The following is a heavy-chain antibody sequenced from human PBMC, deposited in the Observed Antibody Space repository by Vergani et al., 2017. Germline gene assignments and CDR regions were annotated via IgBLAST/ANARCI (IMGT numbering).Heavy chain of an antibody. CDR1: GFTFSSYS. D-gene: IGHD6-13*01. CDR2: ISSSSSTI. J-gene: IGHJ2*01. CDR3: ARGEFWSYSSSWATDL. V-gene: IGHV3-48*01. Sequence: VQLVESGGGVVQPGGSLRLSCAASGFTFSSYSMNWVRQAPGKGLEWVSYISSSSSTIYYADSVKGRFTISRDNAKNSLYLQMNSLRAEDTAVYYCARGEFWSYSSSWATDLWGRGTLVTVSS.